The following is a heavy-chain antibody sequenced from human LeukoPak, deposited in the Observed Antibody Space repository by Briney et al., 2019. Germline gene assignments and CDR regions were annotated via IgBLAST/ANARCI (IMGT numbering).Heavy chain of an antibody. D-gene: IGHD2-15*01. CDR2: ISYDGSNK. V-gene: IGHV3-30-3*01. Sequence: GRSLRLSCAASGFTFSSYAMHWVRQAPGKGLEWVAVISYDGSNKYYADSVKGRFTISRDNSKNTLYLQMNSLRAEDTAIYYCVRDCEVYCSRDPPDYWGHGTQVTVSS. J-gene: IGHJ4*01. CDR3: VRDCEVYCSRDPPDY. CDR1: GFTFSSYA.